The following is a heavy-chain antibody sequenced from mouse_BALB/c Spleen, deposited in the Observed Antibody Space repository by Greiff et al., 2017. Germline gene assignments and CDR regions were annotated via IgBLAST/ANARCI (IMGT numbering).Heavy chain of an antibody. Sequence: VKLVESGPGLVAPSQSLSITCTVSGFSLTSYGVHWVRQPPGKGLEWLGVIWAGGSTNYNSALMSRLSISKDNSKSQVFLKMNSLQTDDTAMYYCARRDYDEAWFAYWGQGTLVTVSA. CDR3: ARRDYDEAWFAY. J-gene: IGHJ3*01. CDR2: IWAGGST. CDR1: GFSLTSYG. V-gene: IGHV2-9*02. D-gene: IGHD2-4*01.